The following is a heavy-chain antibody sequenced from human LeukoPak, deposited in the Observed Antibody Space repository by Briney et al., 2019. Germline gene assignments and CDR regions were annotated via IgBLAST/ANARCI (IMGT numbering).Heavy chain of an antibody. V-gene: IGHV1-46*01. CDR3: ARDGIRYYYGSGSLFYYYYMDV. CDR1: GYTFTSYY. Sequence: ASVKVSCKASGYTFTSYYMHWVRQAPGQGLEWMGIINPSGGSTSYAQKFQGRVTMTRDMSTSTVYMELSSLRSEDTAVYYCARDGIRYYYGSGSLFYYYYMDVWGKGTTVTISS. J-gene: IGHJ6*03. CDR2: INPSGGST. D-gene: IGHD3-10*01.